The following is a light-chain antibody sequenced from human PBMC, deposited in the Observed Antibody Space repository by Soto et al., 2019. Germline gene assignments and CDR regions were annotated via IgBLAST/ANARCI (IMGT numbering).Light chain of an antibody. CDR1: SSDVGGYNF. CDR2: DVT. J-gene: IGLJ1*01. Sequence: QSALTQPASVSGSPGQSITISCTGTSSDVGGYNFVSWYQQHPGKAPKLMIYDVTHRPSRVSNRFSGSKSGNTASLTISGLQAEDEADYYCLSYSSSTSPYVLGTATKLTVL. CDR3: LSYSSSTSPYV. V-gene: IGLV2-14*01.